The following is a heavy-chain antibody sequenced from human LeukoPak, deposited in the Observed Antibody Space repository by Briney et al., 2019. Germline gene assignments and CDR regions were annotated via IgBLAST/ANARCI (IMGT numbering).Heavy chain of an antibody. CDR2: IIPIFGTA. Sequence: ASVKVSCKASGGTFSSYAISWVRQAPGQGLEWMGGIIPIFGTANYAQKFQGRVTITTDESTSTAYMELSSLRSEDTAVYYCAREGPSYSLGYRRRYYYMDVWGKGITVTVSS. J-gene: IGHJ6*03. D-gene: IGHD5-18*01. V-gene: IGHV1-69*05. CDR3: AREGPSYSLGYRRRYYYMDV. CDR1: GGTFSSYA.